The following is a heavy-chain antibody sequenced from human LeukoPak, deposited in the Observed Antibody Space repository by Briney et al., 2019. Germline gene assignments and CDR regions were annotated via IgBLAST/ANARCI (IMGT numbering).Heavy chain of an antibody. J-gene: IGHJ4*02. CDR3: ARGGSSWPIPPHWFDY. CDR2: VYTSGAT. D-gene: IGHD6-13*01. CDR1: GVTVSSNY. Sequence: GSLRLSCAATGVTVSSNYMSWVRQPAGKGLEWIGRVYTSGATNSNPSLKNRVSISIDPSKNQFSLDLDSVTAADTAVYYCARGGSSWPIPPHWFDYWGPGVLVTVSS. V-gene: IGHV4-4*07.